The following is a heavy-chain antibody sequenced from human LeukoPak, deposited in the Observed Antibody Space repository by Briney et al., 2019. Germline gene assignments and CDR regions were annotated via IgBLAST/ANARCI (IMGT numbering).Heavy chain of an antibody. V-gene: IGHV4-34*01. J-gene: IGHJ5*02. Sequence: PSETLSLTCAVYGGSFSGYYWSWIRQPPGKRLEWIGEINHSGSTNYNPSLQSRVTISADTSKNQFSLNLRSVIAADTAVYYCTRGLRLGYCSGGSCYYWFDPWGQGTRVTVSS. CDR1: GGSFSGYY. D-gene: IGHD2-15*01. CDR3: TRGLRLGYCSGGSCYYWFDP. CDR2: INHSGST.